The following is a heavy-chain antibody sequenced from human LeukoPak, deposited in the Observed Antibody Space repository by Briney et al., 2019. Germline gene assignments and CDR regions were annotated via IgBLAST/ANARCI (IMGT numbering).Heavy chain of an antibody. D-gene: IGHD4-17*01. V-gene: IGHV3-21*01. CDR3: ARDRIDYGDGDAFDI. CDR2: ISSSSSYI. J-gene: IGHJ3*02. CDR1: GFTFSSYS. Sequence: PGGSLRLSCAASGFTFSSYSMNWVRQAPGKGLEWVSSISSSSSYIYYADSVKGRFTISRDNAKNSLYLQMNSLRAEDTAVYYCARDRIDYGDGDAFDIWGQGTMVTVSS.